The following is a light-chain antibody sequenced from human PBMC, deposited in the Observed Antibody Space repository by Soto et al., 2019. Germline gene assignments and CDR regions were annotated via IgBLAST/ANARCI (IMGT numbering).Light chain of an antibody. CDR1: QAIRNY. CDR2: LAS. Sequence: IQLTQSPSSLSASLGNRVTITCRASQAIRNYLAWYQQKPGKAPNLLIYLASTLQGGVPSRFSGSGSGTDFSLTISSLQPEDVATYYCQYLNSFPLTFGGGTKVELK. J-gene: IGKJ4*01. V-gene: IGKV1-9*01. CDR3: QYLNSFPLT.